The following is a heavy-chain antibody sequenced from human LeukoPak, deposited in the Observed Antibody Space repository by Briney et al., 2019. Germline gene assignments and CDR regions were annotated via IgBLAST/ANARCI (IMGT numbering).Heavy chain of an antibody. J-gene: IGHJ4*02. CDR3: ARGDSSGYYSLTDY. CDR1: GGSISSYY. CDR2: IYYSGST. Sequence: SETLSLTCTVSGGSISSYYWSWIRQPPGKGLEWIGYIYYSGSTNYNPSLKSRVTISVDTSKNQFSLKLSPVTAADTAVYYCARGDSSGYYSLTDYWGQGTLVTVSS. D-gene: IGHD3-22*01. V-gene: IGHV4-59*01.